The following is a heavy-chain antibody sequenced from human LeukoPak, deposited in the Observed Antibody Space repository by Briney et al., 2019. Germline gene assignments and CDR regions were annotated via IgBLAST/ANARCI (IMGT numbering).Heavy chain of an antibody. CDR2: ISPSGGST. V-gene: IGHV1-46*01. J-gene: IGHJ6*03. Sequence: GASVKVSCKAFGYTFTSNYMHWVRQAPGQGPEWMGVISPSGGSTTYAQKFQGRVTLTRDMSTSTDYLELSSLRSEDTAVYYCRLYGDYVTYYYYYMDVWGKGTTVTVSS. CDR3: RLYGDYVTYYYYYMDV. D-gene: IGHD4-17*01. CDR1: GYTFTSNY.